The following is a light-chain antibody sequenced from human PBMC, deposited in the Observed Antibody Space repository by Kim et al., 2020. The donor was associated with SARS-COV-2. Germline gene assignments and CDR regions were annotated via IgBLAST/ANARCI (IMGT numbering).Light chain of an antibody. CDR3: QQYGS. CDR2: DAS. CDR1: QNVATSS. V-gene: IGKV3-20*01. J-gene: IGKJ4*01. Sequence: LSLSPGEGATLSCRATQNVATSSLAWYQQRTGQAPRLLIYDASRRAAGVPDRFSGGGSGADFSLTISRLEPEDSAVYYCQQYGSFGGGTKVEIK.